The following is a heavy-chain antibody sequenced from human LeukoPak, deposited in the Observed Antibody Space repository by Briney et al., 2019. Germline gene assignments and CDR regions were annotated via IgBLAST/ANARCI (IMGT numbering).Heavy chain of an antibody. CDR3: ARHSRLPYFDWSLKKASYYYGMDV. CDR1: GSSFTSFW. V-gene: IGHV5-51*01. J-gene: IGHJ6*02. D-gene: IGHD3-9*01. CDR2: IYPGDCDT. Sequence: GESLKISLKGSGSSFTSFWIGWVREIPGKGLEWIEIIYPGDCDTRYSPSFQGQVTVSADKSIRTAYLQWSSLKASETTMYYCARHSRLPYFDWSLKKASYYYGMDVWGQGTTVTVSS.